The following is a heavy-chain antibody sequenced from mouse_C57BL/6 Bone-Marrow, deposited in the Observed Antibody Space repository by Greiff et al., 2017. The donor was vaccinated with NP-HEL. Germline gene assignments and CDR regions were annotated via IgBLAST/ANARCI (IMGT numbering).Heavy chain of an antibody. CDR3: ARHTGWYCDV. CDR2: ISYSGST. J-gene: IGHJ1*03. Sequence: EVKLMESGPGLAKPSQTLSLTCSVTGYSITSDYWNWFRKFPGNKLEYMGYISYSGSTYYTPSLKSRISITRDTAKNQYYQQLNSVTTEDTATYYCARHTGWYCDVWGTGTTVTVSS. V-gene: IGHV3-8*01. CDR1: GYSITSDY.